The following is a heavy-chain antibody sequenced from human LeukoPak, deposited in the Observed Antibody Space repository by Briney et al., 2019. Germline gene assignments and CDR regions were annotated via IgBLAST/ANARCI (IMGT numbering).Heavy chain of an antibody. CDR1: GDSTSSYY. V-gene: IGHV4-59*01. D-gene: IGHD2-21*02. J-gene: IGHJ2*01. Sequence: SETLSLTCTVSGDSTSSYYWSWIRQPPGKGLEWIGYIYYSGSTNYNPPLKSRVTISVDTSKNQFSLKLSSVTAADTAVYYCARGDPAYWYFDLWGRGTLVAVSS. CDR2: IYYSGST. CDR3: ARGDPAYWYFDL.